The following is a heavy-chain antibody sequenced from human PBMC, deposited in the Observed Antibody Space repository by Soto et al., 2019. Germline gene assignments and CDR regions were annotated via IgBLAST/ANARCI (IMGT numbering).Heavy chain of an antibody. Sequence: EVQLLESGGGLVQPGGSLRLSCEASGFTFSDYAMSWVRQAPGKGLEWVSAISGAASFTYYADSVKGRFTISRDNAKNTVYLQMNGLRAEDTAVYYCAREVGRGSGSYYLDYWGQETLVTVSS. J-gene: IGHJ4*02. CDR3: AREVGRGSGSYYLDY. V-gene: IGHV3-23*01. CDR2: ISGAASFT. D-gene: IGHD3-16*01. CDR1: GFTFSDYA.